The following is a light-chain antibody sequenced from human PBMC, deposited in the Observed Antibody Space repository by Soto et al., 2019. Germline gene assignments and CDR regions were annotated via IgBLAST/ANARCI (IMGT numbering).Light chain of an antibody. J-gene: IGLJ2*01. V-gene: IGLV4-69*01. CDR2: LSSDGSH. CDR3: QTWDTGARVV. Sequence: QAVVTQSPYASASLGASVKLTCTLSSGHSSYAIAWHQQQPEKGPRYLMKLSSDGSHSKGDGIPDRFSGSSSGAERYLTISSLQSEDEADYYCQTWDTGARVVFGGGTKVTVL. CDR1: SGHSSYA.